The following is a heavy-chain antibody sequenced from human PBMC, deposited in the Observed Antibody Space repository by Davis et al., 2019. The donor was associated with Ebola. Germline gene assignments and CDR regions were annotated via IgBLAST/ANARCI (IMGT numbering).Heavy chain of an antibody. J-gene: IGHJ4*02. CDR3: ARGGSALSHDY. CDR2: IKQDGSEK. Sequence: GESPKTPCAASGFTFSSYWMSWVRQAPGKGLEWVANIKQDGSEKYYVDSVKGRFTISRDNAKNSLYLQMNSLRAEDTAVYYCARGGSALSHDYWGQGSLVTVSS. CDR1: GFTFSSYW. V-gene: IGHV3-7*03. D-gene: IGHD6-25*01.